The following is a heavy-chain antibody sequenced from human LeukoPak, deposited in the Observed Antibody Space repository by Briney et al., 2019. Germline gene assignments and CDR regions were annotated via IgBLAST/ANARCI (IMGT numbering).Heavy chain of an antibody. V-gene: IGHV3-23*01. CDR2: ISGSGDNT. CDR3: AKGGLVHRFDP. Sequence: PGGSLRLSCAASGFTFDDYGMSWVRQAPGKGLEWVSGISGSGDNTYYADSVKGRFTLSRDNSKNSLYLQMNSLRAEDPSVYYCAKGGLVHRFDPWGQGTLVTVSS. J-gene: IGHJ5*02. CDR1: GFTFDDYG.